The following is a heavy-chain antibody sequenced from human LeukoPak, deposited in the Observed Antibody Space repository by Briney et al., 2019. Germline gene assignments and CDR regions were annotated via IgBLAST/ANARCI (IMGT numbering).Heavy chain of an antibody. CDR3: ARGYCSSTSCSPGAY. CDR1: GFTFSSLA. Sequence: GGSLRLSCVASGFTFSSLAMHWVRQAPGKGLQSVSGISGNGGVTYYADSVKGRFTISRDNSKNTLYLQMGSLRAEDTAVYYCARGYCSSTSCSPGAYWGQGTLVTVSS. D-gene: IGHD2-2*01. CDR2: ISGNGGVT. J-gene: IGHJ4*02. V-gene: IGHV3-64*02.